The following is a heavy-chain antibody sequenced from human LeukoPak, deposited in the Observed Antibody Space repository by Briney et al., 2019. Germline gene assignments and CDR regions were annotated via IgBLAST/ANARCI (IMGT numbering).Heavy chain of an antibody. V-gene: IGHV4-59*01. CDR3: ARRPGGLERNWFDP. Sequence: SETLSLTCTVSGGSISSYYWSWIRQPPGKGLEWIGYIYYSGSTNYNPSLKSRVTISVDTSKNQFSLKLSSVTAADTAVYYCARRPGGLERNWFDPWGRGTLVTVSS. J-gene: IGHJ5*02. D-gene: IGHD1-1*01. CDR2: IYYSGST. CDR1: GGSISSYY.